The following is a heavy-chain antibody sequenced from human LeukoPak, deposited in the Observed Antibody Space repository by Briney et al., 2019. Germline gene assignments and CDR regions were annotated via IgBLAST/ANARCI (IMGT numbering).Heavy chain of an antibody. J-gene: IGHJ4*02. D-gene: IGHD6-6*01. CDR3: ARHWSSDSSSSRGPFGTGYFDY. Sequence: PSETLSLTCTVSGGSISSSSYYWGWIRQPPGKGLESIGSIYYSGSTYYNPSLKSRVTISVDTSKNQFSLKLSSVTAADTAVYYCARHWSSDSSSSRGPFGTGYFDYWGQGTLVTVSS. V-gene: IGHV4-39*01. CDR2: IYYSGST. CDR1: GGSISSSSYY.